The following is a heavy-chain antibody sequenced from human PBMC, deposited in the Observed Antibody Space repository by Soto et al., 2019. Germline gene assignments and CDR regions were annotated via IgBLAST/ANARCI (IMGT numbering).Heavy chain of an antibody. J-gene: IGHJ5*02. D-gene: IGHD3-10*01. V-gene: IGHV4-34*01. CDR3: ARGSLVRGVIIRGWFDP. Sequence: SETLSLTCAVYGGSFSGYYWSWIRQPPGKGLEWIGEINHSGSTNYNPSIKSRVTISVDTSKNQFSLKLSSVTAADTAVYYCARGSLVRGVIIRGWFDPWGQGTLVTVSS. CDR2: INHSGST. CDR1: GGSFSGYY.